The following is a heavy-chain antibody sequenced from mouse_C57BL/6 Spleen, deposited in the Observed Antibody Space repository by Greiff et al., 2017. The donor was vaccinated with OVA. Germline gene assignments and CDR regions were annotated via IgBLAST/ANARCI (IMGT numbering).Heavy chain of an antibody. D-gene: IGHD1-1*01. Sequence: EVQLKQSGAELVRPGASVKLSCTASGFNIKDYYMHWVKQRPEQGLEWIGRIDPEDGDTEYAPKFQGKATMTADSSSNTAYLQLSSLTSEDTAVYYCTFITTVDPSFDVWGTGTTVTVSS. CDR3: TFITTVDPSFDV. V-gene: IGHV14-1*01. J-gene: IGHJ1*03. CDR1: GFNIKDYY. CDR2: IDPEDGDT.